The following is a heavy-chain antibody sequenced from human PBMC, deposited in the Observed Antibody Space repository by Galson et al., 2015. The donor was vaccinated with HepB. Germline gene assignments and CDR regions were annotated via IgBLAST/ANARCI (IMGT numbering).Heavy chain of an antibody. CDR1: GVSIGNYF. V-gene: IGHV4-59*08. D-gene: IGHD1-1*01. CDR2: FSSSGSA. Sequence: SETLSLTCSVSGVSIGNYFWTWVRQPPGKGLEWIGYFSSSGSASYNPSLKSRVDISIDTSENQFSLKLTSVTAADTAVYYCARHVKGSLGSFQRFDFWGQGILVIVSS. CDR3: ARHVKGSLGSFQRFDF. J-gene: IGHJ4*02.